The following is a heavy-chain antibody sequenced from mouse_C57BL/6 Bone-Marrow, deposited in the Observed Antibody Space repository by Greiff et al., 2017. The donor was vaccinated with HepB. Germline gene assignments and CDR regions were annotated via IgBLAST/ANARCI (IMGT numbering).Heavy chain of an antibody. CDR1: GFSLSTSNMG. Sequence: QVTLKVSGPGILQPSQTLSLTCSFSGFSLSTSNMGIGGIRQPSGKGLEWLAHIWWNDDKYYNPSLKSRLTISKDTSYNQVFLKITSVDTAYTATYYCAQIHFTTVVGWGQGTTLTVSS. D-gene: IGHD1-1*01. CDR2: IWWNDDK. CDR3: AQIHFTTVVG. J-gene: IGHJ2*01. V-gene: IGHV8-5*01.